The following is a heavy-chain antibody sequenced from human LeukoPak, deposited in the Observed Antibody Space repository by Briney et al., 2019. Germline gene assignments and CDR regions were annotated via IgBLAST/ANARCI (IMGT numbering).Heavy chain of an antibody. V-gene: IGHV3-23*01. CDR1: GFTFSSHG. J-gene: IGHJ4*02. D-gene: IGHD3-22*01. Sequence: GGSLRLSCAASGFTFSSHGMSWVRQAPGKGLEWVSGIVGGAGGTYYADSVKGRFTISRDNAKNSLYLQMNSLRAEDTAVYYCARGPYYYDSSGYYHYYFDYWGQGTLVTASS. CDR2: IVGGAGGT. CDR3: ARGPYYYDSSGYYHYYFDY.